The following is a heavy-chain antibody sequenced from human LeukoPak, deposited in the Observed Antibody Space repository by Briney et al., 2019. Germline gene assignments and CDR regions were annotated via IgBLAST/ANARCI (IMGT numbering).Heavy chain of an antibody. CDR1: GFTFSSYE. J-gene: IGHJ4*02. D-gene: IGHD1-26*01. Sequence: PGGSLRLSCAASGFTFSSYEMNWVRQAPGKGLEWVSAISGSGGSTYYADSVKGRFTISRDNSKNTLYLQMNSLRAEDTAVYYCAKGSGSYFGRKNYYFDYWGQGTLVTVSS. V-gene: IGHV3-23*01. CDR2: ISGSGGST. CDR3: AKGSGSYFGRKNYYFDY.